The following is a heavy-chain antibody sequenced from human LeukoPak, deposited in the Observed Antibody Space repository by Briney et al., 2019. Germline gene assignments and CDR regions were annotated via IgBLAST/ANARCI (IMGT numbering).Heavy chain of an antibody. V-gene: IGHV3-7*01. CDR2: IKQDGSEK. D-gene: IGHD6-13*01. CDR3: ARLRSAAGIDKYFDY. Sequence: GGPLRLSCAASGFTFSSYWMSWVRQAPGKGLEWVANIKQDGSEKYYVDPVKGRFTISRDNAKNSLYLQMNSLRAEDTAVYYCARLRSAAGIDKYFDYWGQGTLVTVSS. J-gene: IGHJ4*02. CDR1: GFTFSSYW.